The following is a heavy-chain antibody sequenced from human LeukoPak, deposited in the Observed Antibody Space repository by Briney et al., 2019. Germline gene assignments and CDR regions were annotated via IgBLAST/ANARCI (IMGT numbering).Heavy chain of an antibody. Sequence: GGSPRLSCAASGFTFDDYGMSWVRQAPGKGLEWVSGINWNGGSTGYADSVKGRFTISRDNAKNSLYLQMNSLRAEDTALYYCATTPGIAVAGRLDYWGQGTLVTVSS. CDR3: ATTPGIAVAGRLDY. V-gene: IGHV3-20*04. D-gene: IGHD6-19*01. CDR1: GFTFDDYG. J-gene: IGHJ4*02. CDR2: INWNGGST.